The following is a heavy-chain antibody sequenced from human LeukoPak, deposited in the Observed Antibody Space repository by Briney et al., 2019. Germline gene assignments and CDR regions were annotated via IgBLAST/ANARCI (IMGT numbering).Heavy chain of an antibody. D-gene: IGHD3-22*01. V-gene: IGHV3-23*01. CDR1: GFTFSSYA. CDR3: AKGQAQSGITMIVVVIPFDY. CDR2: ISGSGGST. Sequence: GGSLRLSCAASGFTFSSYAMSWVRQAPGKGLEWVSAISGSGGSTYYADSVKGRFTISRDNSKNTLYLQMNSLRAEDTAVYYCAKGQAQSGITMIVVVIPFDYWGQGTLVTVSS. J-gene: IGHJ4*02.